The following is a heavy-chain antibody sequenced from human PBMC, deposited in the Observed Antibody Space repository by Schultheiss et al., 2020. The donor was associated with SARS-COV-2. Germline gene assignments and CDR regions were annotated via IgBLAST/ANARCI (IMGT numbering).Heavy chain of an antibody. J-gene: IGHJ4*02. CDR1: GFTFSSYG. CDR2: IWYDGSNK. CDR3: AKRTVQLYGDTGY. D-gene: IGHD4-17*01. Sequence: GGSLRLSCAASGFTFSSYGMHWVRQAPGKGLEWVAVIWYDGSNKYYADSVKGRFTISRDNSKNTLYLQMNSLRAEDTAVYYCAKRTVQLYGDTGYWGQGTLVTVSS. V-gene: IGHV3-30*02.